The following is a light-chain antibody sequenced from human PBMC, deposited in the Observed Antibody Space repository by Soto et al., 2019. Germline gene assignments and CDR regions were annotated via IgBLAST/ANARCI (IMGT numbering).Light chain of an antibody. CDR3: SSYTSSSTPYV. CDR1: SSDVGGYNY. Sequence: QSALTQPASVSGSPGQSITISFTGTSSDVGGYNYVSWYQQHPGKAPKLMIYEVSNRPSGVSNRFSGSKSGNTASLTISGLQAEDEADYYCSSYTSSSTPYVFGTGTKVTV. J-gene: IGLJ1*01. V-gene: IGLV2-14*01. CDR2: EVS.